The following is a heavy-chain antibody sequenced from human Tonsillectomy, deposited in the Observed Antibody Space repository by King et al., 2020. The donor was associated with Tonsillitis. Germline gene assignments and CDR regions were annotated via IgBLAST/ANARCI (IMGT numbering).Heavy chain of an antibody. D-gene: IGHD4-17*01. CDR2: ITPFNGNT. J-gene: IGHJ5*02. CDR1: RYTFTHRY. Sequence: QLVESGAEVRKTGSSVKVSCKASRYTFTHRYLHWVRQAPGQALEWMGWITPFNGNTNYAQKFQDRVTITRDRSMSTAYMGLFSLRSEDTAMYYCASHDYGENNWFDPWGQGTLVTVSS. CDR3: ASHDYGENNWFDP. V-gene: IGHV1-45*02.